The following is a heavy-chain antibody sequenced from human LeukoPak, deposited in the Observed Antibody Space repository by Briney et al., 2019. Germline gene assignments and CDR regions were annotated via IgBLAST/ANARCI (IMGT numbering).Heavy chain of an antibody. CDR1: GFTFSSYA. D-gene: IGHD6-19*01. J-gene: IGHJ6*02. Sequence: PGGSLRLSCAASGFTFSSYAMSWVRQAPGKGLEWVSAISVSGGSTYYADSVKGRFTISRDNSKNTLYLQLNSLRAEDTAVYYCAKGPWERAVAGTKANYYGMDVWGQGTTVTVSS. CDR3: AKGPWERAVAGTKANYYGMDV. V-gene: IGHV3-23*01. CDR2: ISVSGGST.